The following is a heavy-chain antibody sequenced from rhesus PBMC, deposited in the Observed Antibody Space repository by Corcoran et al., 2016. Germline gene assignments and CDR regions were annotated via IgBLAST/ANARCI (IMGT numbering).Heavy chain of an antibody. CDR1: GFTFRDSY. D-gene: IGHD5-12*01. V-gene: IGHV3S22*01. Sequence: EVQLVESGGGLVQPGGSLRLSGAASGFTFRDSYMTWVRQAPGKGSEGVGFKRSKRNGCTPEYAATVKGRFTISIDDSKSIATLQMNSLKTEDTAMYYCARGEIGSTVLAYWGQGVLVTVSS. CDR3: ARGEIGSTVLAY. J-gene: IGHJ4*01. CDR2: KRSKRNGCTP.